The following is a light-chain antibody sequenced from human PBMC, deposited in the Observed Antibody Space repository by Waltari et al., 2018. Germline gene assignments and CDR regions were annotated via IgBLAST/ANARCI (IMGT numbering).Light chain of an antibody. Sequence: TCPASQSISSWLAWYQQKPGKAPKLLIYKASSLESGVPSRFSGSGSGTEFTLTISSLQPDDFATYYCQQYNSYSYTFGQGTKLEIK. CDR3: QQYNSYSYT. CDR2: KAS. J-gene: IGKJ2*01. V-gene: IGKV1-5*03. CDR1: QSISSW.